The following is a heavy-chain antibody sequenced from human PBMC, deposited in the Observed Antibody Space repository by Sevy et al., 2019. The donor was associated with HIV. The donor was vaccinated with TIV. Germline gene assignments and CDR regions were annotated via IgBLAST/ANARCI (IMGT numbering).Heavy chain of an antibody. D-gene: IGHD6-13*01. J-gene: IGHJ6*03. V-gene: IGHV3-30*02. CDR2: IRYDGSNK. Sequence: GESLRLSCAASGFTFSSYGMHWVRQAPGKGLEWVAFIRYDGSNKYYADSVKGRFTISRDNSKNTLYLQMNSLRAEDTAVYYCAKDWGYSSSRVYYYYYYMDVWGKGTTVTVSS. CDR1: GFTFSSYG. CDR3: AKDWGYSSSRVYYYYYYMDV.